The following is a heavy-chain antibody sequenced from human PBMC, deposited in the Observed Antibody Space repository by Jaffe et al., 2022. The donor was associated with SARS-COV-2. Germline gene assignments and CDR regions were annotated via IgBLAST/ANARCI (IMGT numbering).Heavy chain of an antibody. Sequence: EVQLVESGGGLVQPGGSLRLSCAASGFTFSTYGMSWVRQAPGKGLEWVSGISGSGGSTFYADSVKGRFTISRDNYKNTLYLQMNSLRAEDTAVYYCAKGYGSGSYNELGCWGQGTLVTVSS. D-gene: IGHD3-10*01. CDR2: ISGSGGST. CDR1: GFTFSTYG. V-gene: IGHV3-23*04. J-gene: IGHJ4*02. CDR3: AKGYGSGSYNELGC.